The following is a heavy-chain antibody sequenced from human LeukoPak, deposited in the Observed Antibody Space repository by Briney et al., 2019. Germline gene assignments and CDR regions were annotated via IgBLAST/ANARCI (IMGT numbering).Heavy chain of an antibody. CDR2: INHSGST. Sequence: KPSETLSLTCAVYGGSFSGYYWSWIRQPPGKGLEWIGEINHSGSTNYNPSLKSRVTISVDTSKNQFSLKLSSVTAADTAVYYCARVLPRSSTSCPFQHWGQGTLVTVSS. D-gene: IGHD2-2*01. CDR3: ARVLPRSSTSCPFQH. V-gene: IGHV4-34*01. CDR1: GGSFSGYY. J-gene: IGHJ1*01.